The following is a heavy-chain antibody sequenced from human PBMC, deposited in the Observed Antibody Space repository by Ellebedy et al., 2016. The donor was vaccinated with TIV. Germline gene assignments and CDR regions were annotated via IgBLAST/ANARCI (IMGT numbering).Heavy chain of an antibody. J-gene: IGHJ2*01. V-gene: IGHV4-34*01. CDR2: VNHRGST. CDR1: GGSFSGHS. Sequence: SETLSLTCAVNGGSFSGHSWSWIRQPPGKGLEWIGEVNHRGSTSYNRSLRSRVTISIDTSNYQFSLRLSAVTAADTAVYYCARGRFQDVDLDHWYFDLWGRGTLVTVSS. CDR3: ARGRFQDVDLDHWYFDL.